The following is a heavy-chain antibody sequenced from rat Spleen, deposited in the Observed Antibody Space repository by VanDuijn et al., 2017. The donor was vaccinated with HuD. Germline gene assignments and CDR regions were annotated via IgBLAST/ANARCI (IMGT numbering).Heavy chain of an antibody. Sequence: EVQLVESDGGLVQPGRSLKLSCAASGFTFSDYYMACVRQAPTKGLEWVATISYDGRNTYYRDSVKGRFTISRDNAKNTLSLQMDSLRSEDTATYYCAREYRYNFDYWGQGDMVTVSS. V-gene: IGHV5-29*01. J-gene: IGHJ2*01. CDR1: GFTFSDYY. D-gene: IGHD1-5*01. CDR3: AREYRYNFDY. CDR2: ISYDGRNT.